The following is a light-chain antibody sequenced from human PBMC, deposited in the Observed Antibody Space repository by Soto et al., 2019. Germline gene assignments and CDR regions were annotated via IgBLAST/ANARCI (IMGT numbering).Light chain of an antibody. CDR1: QSVSSY. J-gene: IGKJ1*01. CDR3: QQRSNWQRT. CDR2: DAS. V-gene: IGKV3-11*01. Sequence: EIVLTQSPATLSLSPGERATLSCRASQSVSSYLAWFQQKPGQAPRLLIYDASNRATGIPARFSGSGSGTDFTLTISSLEPEDFAVYYCQQRSNWQRTLGQGTKVEIK.